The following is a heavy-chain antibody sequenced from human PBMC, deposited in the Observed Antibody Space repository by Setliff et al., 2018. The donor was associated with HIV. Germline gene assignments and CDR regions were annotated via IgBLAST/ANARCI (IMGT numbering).Heavy chain of an antibody. CDR1: GYTFGSYD. V-gene: IGHV1-8*02. CDR2: MNPNSGNT. CDR3: AVRDDYGGRFDY. Sequence: ASVKVSCKASGYTFGSYDINWVRQATGQGLEWMGWMNPNSGNTGCAQKFQGRVTMTRDTSISTAYMELNNLKFEDTAVYYCAVRDDYGGRFDYWGQGTLVTVSS. J-gene: IGHJ4*02. D-gene: IGHD4-17*01.